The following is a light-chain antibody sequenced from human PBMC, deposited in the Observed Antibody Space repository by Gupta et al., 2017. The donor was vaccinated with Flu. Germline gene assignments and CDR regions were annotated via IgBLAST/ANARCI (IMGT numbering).Light chain of an antibody. Sequence: MLTQPHSVSESPWKTVTISCTRSSGSIDSNYVQWYQQRPGSAPTTVIYEDTQRPSGVPDRVSGSIDSSSNSASLTIAGLKTEEAADYYCQSYDSSTNAVVFGGGTSLTVL. CDR3: QSYDSSTNAVV. J-gene: IGLJ2*01. CDR1: SGSIDSNY. V-gene: IGLV6-57*03. CDR2: EDT.